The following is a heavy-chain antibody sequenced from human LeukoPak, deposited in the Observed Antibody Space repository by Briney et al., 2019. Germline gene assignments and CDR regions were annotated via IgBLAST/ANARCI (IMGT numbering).Heavy chain of an antibody. V-gene: IGHV3-23*01. CDR1: GFTFSSYA. D-gene: IGHD6-19*01. CDR2: ISGSGGST. Sequence: GGSLRLSCAASGFTFSSYAMSWVRQAPGKGLEWVSAISGSGGSTYYADSVKGRFTISRDNSKNTLYLQMNSLRAEDTAVYYCAKVGRYSSGWYVRYFDYWGEGTLVTVSS. J-gene: IGHJ4*02. CDR3: AKVGRYSSGWYVRYFDY.